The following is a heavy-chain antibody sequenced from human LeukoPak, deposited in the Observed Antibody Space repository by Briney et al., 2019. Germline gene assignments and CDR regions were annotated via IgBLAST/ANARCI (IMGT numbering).Heavy chain of an antibody. CDR2: ISGSGGST. CDR1: GFTFSSYA. Sequence: PGRSLRLSCAASGFTFSSYAMSWVRQAPGKALEWVSAISGSGGSTYYADSVKGRFTISRDNSKNTLYLQMHSLRAEDTAVYYCVKEIKGDYDFWSGYYLPYFDYWGQGTLVTVSS. J-gene: IGHJ4*02. D-gene: IGHD3-3*01. CDR3: VKEIKGDYDFWSGYYLPYFDY. V-gene: IGHV3-23*01.